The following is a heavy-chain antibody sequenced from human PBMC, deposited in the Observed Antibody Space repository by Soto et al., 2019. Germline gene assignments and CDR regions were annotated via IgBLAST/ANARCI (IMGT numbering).Heavy chain of an antibody. Sequence: GGSLRLSCGASGFTFSSYEMNWVRQAPGKGLEWVSYISSSGDTINYADSVKGRFTISRDNAKNSLYLQMNSLRAEDTAAYYCTRVYGDYGTLSDYWGRGTLVTVSS. J-gene: IGHJ4*02. CDR2: ISSSGDTI. D-gene: IGHD4-17*01. CDR1: GFTFSSYE. V-gene: IGHV3-48*03. CDR3: TRVYGDYGTLSDY.